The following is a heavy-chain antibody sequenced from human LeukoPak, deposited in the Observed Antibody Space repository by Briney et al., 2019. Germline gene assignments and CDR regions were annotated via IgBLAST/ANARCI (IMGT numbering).Heavy chain of an antibody. CDR1: GFTFSSYE. J-gene: IGHJ4*02. D-gene: IGHD3-16*01. Sequence: PGGSLRLSCAASGFTFSSYEMNWVRQAPGKGLEWVSYISSSGATIYHADSVKGRFTISRDNTKNSLYLQMNSLRAEDTAIYYCARDFGGYFDYWGQGTLVTVSS. CDR3: ARDFGGYFDY. CDR2: ISSSGATI. V-gene: IGHV3-48*03.